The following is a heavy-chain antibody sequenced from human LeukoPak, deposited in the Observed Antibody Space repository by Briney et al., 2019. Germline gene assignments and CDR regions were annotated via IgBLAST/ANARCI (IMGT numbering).Heavy chain of an antibody. V-gene: IGHV1-18*01. CDR3: AKAGRGTYYFFDY. D-gene: IGHD1-26*01. CDR1: GYTFNRNG. J-gene: IGHJ4*02. Sequence: ASVKISCKASGYTFNRNGIIWVRQAPGQGLEWMGWISGYNTNTKNSQKVQVRITMTSDASSSTVYMELTSLTSDDPAVYYCAKAGRGTYYFFDYWGQETLVTVSS. CDR2: ISGYNTNT.